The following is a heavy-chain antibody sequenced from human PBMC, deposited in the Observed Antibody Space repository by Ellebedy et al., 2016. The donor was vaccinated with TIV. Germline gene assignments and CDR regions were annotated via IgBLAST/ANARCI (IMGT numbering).Heavy chain of an antibody. CDR1: GFTFSSYG. CDR2: IWYDGSNK. Sequence: GESLKISCAASGFTFSSYGMHWVRQAPGKGLEWVAVIWYDGSNKYYADSVKGRFTISRDNSKNTLYLQMGSLRAEDMAVYYCARARLYYDSMRGAFDIWGQGTMVTVSS. D-gene: IGHD3-22*01. J-gene: IGHJ3*02. CDR3: ARARLYYDSMRGAFDI. V-gene: IGHV3-33*01.